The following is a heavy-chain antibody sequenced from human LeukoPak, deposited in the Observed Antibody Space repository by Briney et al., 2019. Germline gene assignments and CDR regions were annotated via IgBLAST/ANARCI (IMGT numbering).Heavy chain of an antibody. V-gene: IGHV1-2*02. Sequence: ASVKVSCKASGYTFTGYYMHWVRQAPGQGLEWMGWINPNRGGTNYAQKFQGRVTMTRDTSISTAYIDLSRLRSDDTAVYYCARSRVEYYYDSSGFSARLDAFDIWGQGTMVTVSS. D-gene: IGHD3-22*01. J-gene: IGHJ3*02. CDR1: GYTFTGYY. CDR2: INPNRGGT. CDR3: ARSRVEYYYDSSGFSARLDAFDI.